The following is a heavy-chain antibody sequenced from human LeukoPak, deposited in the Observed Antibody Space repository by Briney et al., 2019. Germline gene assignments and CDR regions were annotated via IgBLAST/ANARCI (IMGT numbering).Heavy chain of an antibody. Sequence: GGSLRLSCSASGFTFSSYAMHWVRQAPGKGLEYVSAISSNGGSTYYADSVKGRFTISRDNSKNTLYLQMSSLRAEDTAVYYCMKDRGLTTLLPEYFQHWGQGTLVTVSS. CDR2: ISSNGGST. CDR1: GFTFSSYA. CDR3: MKDRGLTTLLPEYFQH. V-gene: IGHV3-64D*06. D-gene: IGHD3-9*01. J-gene: IGHJ1*01.